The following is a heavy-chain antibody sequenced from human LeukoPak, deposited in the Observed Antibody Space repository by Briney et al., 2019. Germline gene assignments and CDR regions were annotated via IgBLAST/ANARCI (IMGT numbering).Heavy chain of an antibody. CDR2: IYYSGST. CDR3: AREHYDSSGYYDDY. J-gene: IGHJ4*02. CDR1: GGSISSGGYY. Sequence: SQTLSLPCTVSGGSISSGGYYWSWIRQHPGKGLEWIGYIYYSGSTYYNPSLKSRVTISVDTSKNQFSLKLSSVTAADTAVYYCAREHYDSSGYYDDYWGQGTLVTVSS. D-gene: IGHD3-22*01. V-gene: IGHV4-31*03.